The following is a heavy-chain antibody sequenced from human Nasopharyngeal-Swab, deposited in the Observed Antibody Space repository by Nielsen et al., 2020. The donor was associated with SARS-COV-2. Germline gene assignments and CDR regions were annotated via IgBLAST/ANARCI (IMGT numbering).Heavy chain of an antibody. CDR3: AKDYGLYCSSTSCPDDAFDI. CDR1: GFTFSSYA. Sequence: GGSLRLSCAASGFTFSSYAMSWVRQAPGKGLEWVSAISGSGGSTYYADSVKGRFTISRDNSKNTLYLQMNSLRAEDTAVYYCAKDYGLYCSSTSCPDDAFDIWGQGIMVTVSS. J-gene: IGHJ3*02. D-gene: IGHD2-2*01. V-gene: IGHV3-23*01. CDR2: ISGSGGST.